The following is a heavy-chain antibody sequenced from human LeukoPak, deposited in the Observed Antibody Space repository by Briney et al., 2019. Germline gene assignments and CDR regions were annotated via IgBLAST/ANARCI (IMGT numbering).Heavy chain of an antibody. D-gene: IGHD6-19*01. Sequence: PGASVKVSCKASGYTFTSYYMHWVRQAPGQGLEWMGIINPSGGSTSYAQKFQGRVTMTRDTSTNTVYMELSSLRSEDTAVYYCARTGYSSGWYDYWGTWYSSGWYDYWGQGTLVTVSS. V-gene: IGHV1-46*01. CDR2: INPSGGST. J-gene: IGHJ4*02. CDR3: ARTGYSSGWYDYWGTWYSSGWYDY. CDR1: GYTFTSYY.